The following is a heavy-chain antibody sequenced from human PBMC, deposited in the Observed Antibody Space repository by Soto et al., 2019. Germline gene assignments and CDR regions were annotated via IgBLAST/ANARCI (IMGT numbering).Heavy chain of an antibody. Sequence: SETLSLTCTVSGGSISSSSYYWSWIRQPPGRGLEWIGFIYYGGSTNYNPSLNSRVTISVDTSKNQFSLKLSSVTAADTAVYYCARRLGSGIDFWGQGTLVTVPQ. D-gene: IGHD3-10*01. CDR3: ARRLGSGIDF. CDR1: GGSISSSSYY. V-gene: IGHV4-61*05. CDR2: IYYGGST. J-gene: IGHJ4*02.